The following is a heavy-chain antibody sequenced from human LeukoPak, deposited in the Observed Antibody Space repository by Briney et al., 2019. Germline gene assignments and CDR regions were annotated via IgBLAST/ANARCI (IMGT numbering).Heavy chain of an antibody. Sequence: GGSLRLSCVASGFTFSNYWMSWVRQSPGKGLEWVANIKQDGSEKYYVDSVKGRFTISRGNAKNSLYLQMNSLRAEDTAVYYCARGEGYSGHADWGQGTLVTVSS. J-gene: IGHJ4*02. V-gene: IGHV3-7*04. CDR1: GFTFSNYW. D-gene: IGHD5-12*01. CDR2: IKQDGSEK. CDR3: ARGEGYSGHAD.